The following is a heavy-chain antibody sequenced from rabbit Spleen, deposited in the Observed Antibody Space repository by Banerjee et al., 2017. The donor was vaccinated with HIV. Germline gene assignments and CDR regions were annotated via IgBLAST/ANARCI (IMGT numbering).Heavy chain of an antibody. CDR3: TRFTPRNSIL. CDR2: IATGDGNT. Sequence: QSLEESGGDLVKPGASLTLTCKASGFDFSSNAMCWVRQAPGKGLEWIGCIATGDGNTYYASWAKGRFTISKTSSTTVTLQLKSLTAADTATYFCTRFTPRNSILWGPGHPRHRL. CDR1: GFDFSSNA. J-gene: IGHJ4*01. V-gene: IGHV1S40*01.